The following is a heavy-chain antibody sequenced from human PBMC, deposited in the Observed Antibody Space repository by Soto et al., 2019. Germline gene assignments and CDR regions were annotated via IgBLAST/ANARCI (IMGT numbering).Heavy chain of an antibody. CDR2: INHSGST. J-gene: IGHJ4*02. CDR1: GESFSGYY. D-gene: IGHD2-15*01. V-gene: IGHV4-34*01. CDR3: ARGTSRCDDIVVAVAATRGDCYSPVDFDY. Sequence: QVQLQQWGAGLLKPSETLSLTCAVYGESFSGYYWSWIRQPPGKGLEWIGEINHSGSTNYNPSLKSRVTMSVDTSKNQFSLKLNSVTAADTAVYYCARGTSRCDDIVVAVAATRGDCYSPVDFDYWGQGTLVTVSS.